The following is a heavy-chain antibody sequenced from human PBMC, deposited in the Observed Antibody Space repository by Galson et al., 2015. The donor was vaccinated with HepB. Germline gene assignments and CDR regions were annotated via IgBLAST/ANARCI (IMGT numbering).Heavy chain of an antibody. CDR1: GGSISSSSYY. V-gene: IGHV4-39*07. D-gene: IGHD5-18*01. CDR3: ARDTAMVHGGFDY. CDR2: IYYSGST. Sequence: SETLSLTCTVSGGSISSSSYYWGWIRQPPGKGLEWIGSIYYSGSTYYNPSLKSRVTISVDTSKNQFSLKLSSVTAADTAVYYCARDTAMVHGGFDYWGQGTLVTVSS. J-gene: IGHJ4*02.